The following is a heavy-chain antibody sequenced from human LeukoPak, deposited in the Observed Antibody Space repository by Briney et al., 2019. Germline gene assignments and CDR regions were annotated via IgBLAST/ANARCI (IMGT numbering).Heavy chain of an antibody. CDR2: IYYSGST. V-gene: IGHV4-39*01. Sequence: PSETLSLTCTVSGGSISSSSYYWGWIRQPPGKGLEWVGSIYYSGSTYYNPSLKSRVTTSVDTSKNQFSLKLSSVTAADTAVYYCARPRGSGEYYFDYWGQGTLVTVSS. CDR3: ARPRGSGEYYFDY. CDR1: GGSISSSSYY. D-gene: IGHD1-26*01. J-gene: IGHJ4*02.